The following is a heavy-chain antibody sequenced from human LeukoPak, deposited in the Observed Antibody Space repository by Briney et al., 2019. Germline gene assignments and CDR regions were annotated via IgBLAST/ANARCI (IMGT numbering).Heavy chain of an antibody. J-gene: IGHJ4*02. CDR2: ISSSGSTI. D-gene: IGHD6-13*01. CDR3: AREEVVAAAGIDY. Sequence: GGSLRLSCAASGFTFSSYEMNWVRQAPGKGLEWVSYISSSGSTIYYADSVKGRFTISRDNAKNSLYLQMNSLRAEATAVYYCAREEVVAAAGIDYWGQGTLVTVSS. V-gene: IGHV3-48*03. CDR1: GFTFSSYE.